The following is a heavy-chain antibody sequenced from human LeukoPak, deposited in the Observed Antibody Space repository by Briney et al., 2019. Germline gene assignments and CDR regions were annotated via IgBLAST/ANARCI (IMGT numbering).Heavy chain of an antibody. J-gene: IGHJ4*02. CDR2: ISWNSGSI. D-gene: IGHD6-19*01. CDR3: AKAPKWLGEFDY. CDR1: GFTFDDYA. V-gene: IGHV3-9*01. Sequence: GRSLRLSYAASGFTFDDYAMHWVRQAPGKGLEWASGISWNSGSIGYADSVKGRFTISRDNAKNSLYLQMNSLRAEDTALYYCAKAPKWLGEFDYWGQGTLVTVSS.